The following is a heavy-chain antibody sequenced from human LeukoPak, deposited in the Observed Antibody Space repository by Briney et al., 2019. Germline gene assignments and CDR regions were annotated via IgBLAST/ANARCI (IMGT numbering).Heavy chain of an antibody. CDR3: ARGAYSSGWAYFDH. V-gene: IGHV3-48*04. J-gene: IGHJ4*02. Sequence: PGGSLRLSCAASGFTFSDYSMNWVRQALGKGLEWVSYISFSVNTKYYGDSVKGRFTISRDNAKNSLYLHMDSLRAEDTAVYYCARGAYSSGWAYFDHWGQGTLVTVSS. CDR1: GFTFSDYS. D-gene: IGHD6-19*01. CDR2: ISFSVNTK.